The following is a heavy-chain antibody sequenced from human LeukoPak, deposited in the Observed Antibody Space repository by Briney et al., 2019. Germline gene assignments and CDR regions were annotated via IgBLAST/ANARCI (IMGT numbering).Heavy chain of an antibody. CDR1: GFTFTSYS. V-gene: IGHV3-21*01. CDR2: ISSSGNYI. D-gene: IGHD3-22*01. CDR3: ARGGRGTIIMIVVAALDY. Sequence: PGGSLRLSCAASGFTFTSYSMNWVRQAPGKGLEWVSSISSSGNYIYYADSVKGRFTISRDNARNSLYLQMNSLRAEDKAVYYCARGGRGTIIMIVVAALDYWGQGTLVTVSS. J-gene: IGHJ4*02.